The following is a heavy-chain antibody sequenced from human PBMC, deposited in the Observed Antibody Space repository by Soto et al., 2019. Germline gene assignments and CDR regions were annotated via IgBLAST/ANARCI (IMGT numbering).Heavy chain of an antibody. D-gene: IGHD1-26*01. V-gene: IGHV1-18*01. CDR1: GYTFDSYV. Sequence: ASVKVSCKASGYTFDSYVISWVLQAPGQGLEWMGWISSYNDNTKYAQKLQGRVTMTTDTSTSTAYMDLRSLRSDDTAVYYCARGWVSGSYVGWFDSWGQGTLVTVSS. CDR2: ISSYNDNT. CDR3: ARGWVSGSYVGWFDS. J-gene: IGHJ5*01.